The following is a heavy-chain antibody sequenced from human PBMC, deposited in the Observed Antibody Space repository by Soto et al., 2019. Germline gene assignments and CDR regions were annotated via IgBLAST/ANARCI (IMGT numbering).Heavy chain of an antibody. J-gene: IGHJ4*02. D-gene: IGHD3-22*01. Sequence: LRLSCAASGFTFSSYAMSWVRQAPGKGLEWVSAISGSGGSTYYADSVKGRFTISRDNSKNTLYLQMNSLRAEDTAVYYCAKATNIRPRYYYDSSGYSPFDYWGQGTLVTVSS. CDR2: ISGSGGST. V-gene: IGHV3-23*01. CDR3: AKATNIRPRYYYDSSGYSPFDY. CDR1: GFTFSSYA.